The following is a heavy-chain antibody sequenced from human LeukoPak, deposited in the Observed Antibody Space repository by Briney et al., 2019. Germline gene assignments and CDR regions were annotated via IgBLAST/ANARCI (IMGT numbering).Heavy chain of an antibody. J-gene: IGHJ1*01. CDR3: ARGPGYSSSWLEYFQH. CDR2: IKQDGSEK. D-gene: IGHD6-13*01. CDR1: GFTFSSYW. V-gene: IGHV3-7*01. Sequence: GGSLRLSCAASGFTFSSYWMSWVRQAPGKGLEWVANIKQDGSEKYYVDSVKGRFTISRDNAKNSLYLQMNSLRAEDTAVYYCARGPGYSSSWLEYFQHWGQGTLVTVSS.